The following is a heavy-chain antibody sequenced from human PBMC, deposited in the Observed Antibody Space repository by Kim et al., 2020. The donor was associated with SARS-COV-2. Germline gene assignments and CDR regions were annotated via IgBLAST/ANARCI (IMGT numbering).Heavy chain of an antibody. CDR1: GGSFSGYY. Sequence: SETLSLTCAVYGGSFSGYYWSWIRQPPGKGLEWIGEINHSGSTNYNPSLKSRVTISVDTSKNQFSLKLSSVTAADTAVYYCARGRGEGAARGYFDYWGQG. D-gene: IGHD3-10*01. CDR2: INHSGST. J-gene: IGHJ4*02. V-gene: IGHV4-34*01. CDR3: ARGRGEGAARGYFDY.